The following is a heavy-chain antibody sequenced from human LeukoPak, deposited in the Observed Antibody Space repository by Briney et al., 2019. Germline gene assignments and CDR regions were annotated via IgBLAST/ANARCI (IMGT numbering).Heavy chain of an antibody. V-gene: IGHV3-74*01. J-gene: IGHJ4*02. CDR1: GFTFSTYW. CDR3: ARKPDYYGADY. D-gene: IGHD3-10*01. CDR2: IKGDGGSP. Sequence: GGSLRLACAASGFTFSTYWMHWVRQAPGKGLVWVSRIKGDGGSPTYADSVKGRFTISRDNAKHTLYLQMNSLRAEDTAVYYCARKPDYYGADYWGQGTLVTVSS.